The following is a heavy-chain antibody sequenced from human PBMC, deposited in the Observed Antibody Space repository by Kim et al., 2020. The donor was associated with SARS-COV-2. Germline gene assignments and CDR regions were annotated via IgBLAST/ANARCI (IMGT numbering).Heavy chain of an antibody. D-gene: IGHD4-17*01. J-gene: IGHJ6*02. CDR2: FYYSGST. Sequence: SETLSLICTVSGGSISSNSYYWGWIRQPPGKGLEWIGYFYYSGSTYYNPSLKSRATISVDTSKNQFSLMLTSVTAADTAVYYCGRGRRDGDYVHPNYYYGMDVWSQGATVTVYS. CDR1: GGSISSNSYY. V-gene: IGHV4-39*07. CDR3: GRGRRDGDYVHPNYYYGMDV.